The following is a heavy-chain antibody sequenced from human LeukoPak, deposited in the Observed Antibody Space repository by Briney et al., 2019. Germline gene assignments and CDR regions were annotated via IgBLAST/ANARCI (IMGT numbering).Heavy chain of an antibody. CDR2: IWYDGSNK. CDR3: ARDQRYDFWSGRISPKTKKNGY. D-gene: IGHD3-3*01. V-gene: IGHV3-33*01. J-gene: IGHJ4*02. Sequence: PGGSLRLSCAASGFTFSSYGMHWVRQAPGKGLEWVAVIWYDGSNKYYADSVKGRFTISRDNSKNTLYLQMNSLRAEDTAVYYCARDQRYDFWSGRISPKTKKNGYWGQGTLVTVSS. CDR1: GFTFSSYG.